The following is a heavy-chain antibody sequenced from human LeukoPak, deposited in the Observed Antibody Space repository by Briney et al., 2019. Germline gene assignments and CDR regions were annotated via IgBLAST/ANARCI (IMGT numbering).Heavy chain of an antibody. D-gene: IGHD3-10*01. CDR1: GGSISSSSYY. CDR2: IYYSGST. Sequence: PSETLSLTCTVSGGSISSSSYYWGWIRQPPGKGLEWIGSIYYSGSTYYNPSLKSRVTISVDTSKNQFSLKLSSVTAADTAVYYCARNSYTYYYGSGSYSNFDYWGQGTLVTVSS. V-gene: IGHV4-39*07. CDR3: ARNSYTYYYGSGSYSNFDY. J-gene: IGHJ4*02.